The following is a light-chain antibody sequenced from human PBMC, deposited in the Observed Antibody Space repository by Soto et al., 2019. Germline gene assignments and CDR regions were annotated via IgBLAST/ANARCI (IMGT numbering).Light chain of an antibody. CDR1: QSVSSSY. CDR2: GAS. CDR3: QQYNNWPWT. V-gene: IGKV3-15*01. Sequence: VLSHSACTLSLSPGERATLSCRASQSVSSSYLACYQQKPGQTPRLLIYGASTRSTSFPARFSGSGSGTDFTLTISSLQSEDFAVYYCQQYNNWPWTFGEGSKVDI. J-gene: IGKJ1*01.